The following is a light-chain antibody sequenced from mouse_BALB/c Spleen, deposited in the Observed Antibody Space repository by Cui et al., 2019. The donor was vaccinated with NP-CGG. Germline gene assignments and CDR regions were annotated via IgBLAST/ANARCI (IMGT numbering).Light chain of an antibody. CDR3: ALWYSNHWV. CDR1: IGAVTTSNY. V-gene: IGLV1*01. CDR2: GTN. J-gene: IGLJ1*01. Sequence: QAVVTQESALTTSPGETVTLTCRSSIGAVTTSNYANWVQEKPDHLFTGLIGGTNNRAPGVPARFSGSLIGDKAALTITGGQTEDEAIYFCALWYSNHWVFGGGTKLTVL.